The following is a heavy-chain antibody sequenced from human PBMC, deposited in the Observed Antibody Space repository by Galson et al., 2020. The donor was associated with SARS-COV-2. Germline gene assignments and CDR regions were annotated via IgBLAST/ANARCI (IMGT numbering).Heavy chain of an antibody. V-gene: IGHV4-39*07. CDR1: GGSISSSNNS. CDR2: IFYRGST. D-gene: IGHD6-13*01. Sequence: ASETLSLTCTVSGGSISSSNNSWGWIRQTRGKGLEWICSIFYRGSTYYNPFLKTRLTISLDTSKNLFSLNLSSVTAADTAVYFCAREIPRVWYFQAWGQGTLVTVST. J-gene: IGHJ1*01. CDR3: AREIPRVWYFQA.